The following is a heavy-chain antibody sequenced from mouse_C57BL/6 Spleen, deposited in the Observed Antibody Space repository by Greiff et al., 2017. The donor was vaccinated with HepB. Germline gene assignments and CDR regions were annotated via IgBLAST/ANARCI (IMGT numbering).Heavy chain of an antibody. J-gene: IGHJ4*01. Sequence: EVMLVESGEGLVKPGGSLKLSCAASGFTFSSYAMSWVRQTPEKRLEWVAYISSGGDYIYYADTVKGRFTISRDNARNTLYLQMSSLKSEDTAMYYCTRDLTTVVAYYAMDYWGQGTSVTVSS. V-gene: IGHV5-9-1*02. D-gene: IGHD1-1*01. CDR3: TRDLTTVVAYYAMDY. CDR2: ISSGGDYI. CDR1: GFTFSSYA.